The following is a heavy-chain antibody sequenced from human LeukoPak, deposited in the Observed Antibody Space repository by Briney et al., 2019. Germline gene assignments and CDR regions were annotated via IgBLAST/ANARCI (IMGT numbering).Heavy chain of an antibody. CDR3: ARGGYYDSSGYFFDY. D-gene: IGHD3-22*01. CDR1: GFTFSSYG. V-gene: IGHV3-33*01. CDR2: IWYDGSNK. J-gene: IGHJ4*02. Sequence: GGSLRLSCAASGFTFSSYGMHWVRQAPGKGLEWVAVIWYDGSNKYYADSVKGRFTISRDNSKNTLYLRMNSLRAEDTAVYYCARGGYYDSSGYFFDYWGQGTLVTVSS.